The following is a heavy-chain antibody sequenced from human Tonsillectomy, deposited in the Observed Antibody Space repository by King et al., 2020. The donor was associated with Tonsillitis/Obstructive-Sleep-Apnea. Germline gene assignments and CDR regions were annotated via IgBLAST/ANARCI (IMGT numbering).Heavy chain of an antibody. V-gene: IGHV1-3*01. CDR1: GYTFTRYG. J-gene: IGHJ5*02. CDR3: ARDRYSTNWYETLGFYP. Sequence: QLVQSGAEVKKPGASVKVSCKASGYTFTRYGLHWMRLAPGQRLEWMGWINAGNGNTKYTEKFQGRVTITRDTSASTAYMDLSSLGSEDTAVYFCARDRYSTNWYETLGFYPGGQGTLVTVSS. D-gene: IGHD1-1*01. CDR2: INAGNGNT.